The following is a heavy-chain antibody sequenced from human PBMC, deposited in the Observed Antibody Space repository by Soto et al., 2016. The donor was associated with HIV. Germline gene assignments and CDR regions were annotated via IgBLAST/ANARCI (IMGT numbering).Heavy chain of an antibody. Sequence: VQLVESGGGVVQPGRSLRLSCAASEFTFNTYAMNWVRQAPGKGLEWVAVISYDGSNKYYADSVKGRFTISRDNSKNTLYLQMNSLRAEDTAVYYCARDPYYYGSGLIINVYFDYWAREPWSTVSS. CDR3: ARDPYYYGSGLIINVYFDY. V-gene: IGHV3-30*04. CDR2: ISYDGSNK. CDR1: EFTFNTYA. J-gene: IGHJ4*02. D-gene: IGHD3-10*01.